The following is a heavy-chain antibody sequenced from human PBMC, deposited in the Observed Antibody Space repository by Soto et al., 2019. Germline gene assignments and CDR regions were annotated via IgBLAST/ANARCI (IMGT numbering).Heavy chain of an antibody. J-gene: IGHJ4*02. CDR1: GFAFSRYG. CDR2: ISNDGSDT. Sequence: GGSLRLSCAASGFAFSRYGIHWVRQAPGKGLEWVAVISNDGSDTYYADPVKGRFTISRDNSKSTLYLQIISLRAEDTAVYYCATSMAVAGCFDHWGQGTLVTVSS. V-gene: IGHV3-30*03. CDR3: ATSMAVAGCFDH. D-gene: IGHD6-19*01.